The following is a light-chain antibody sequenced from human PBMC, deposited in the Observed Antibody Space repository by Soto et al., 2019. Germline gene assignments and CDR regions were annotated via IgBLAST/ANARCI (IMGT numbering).Light chain of an antibody. V-gene: IGKV1-5*01. CDR2: DAS. Sequence: DIQMTQSPSTLSVSVGDRVTLRCRSSQSISTWLAWYQHKPGKAPKILIFDASSLKRGVSSRFSGSGAETDFTLTISSLQPEDFATYYCQQSYSTPITFGQGTRLEIK. CDR3: QQSYSTPIT. CDR1: QSISTW. J-gene: IGKJ5*01.